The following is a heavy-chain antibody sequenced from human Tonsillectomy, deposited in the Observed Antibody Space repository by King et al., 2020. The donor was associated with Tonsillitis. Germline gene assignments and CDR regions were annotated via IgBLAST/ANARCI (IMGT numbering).Heavy chain of an antibody. CDR2: IIPIFGTA. D-gene: IGHD3-10*01. Sequence: QLVQSGAEVKKPGSSVKVSCKASGGTFSRYAISWVRQAPGQGLEWMGGIIPIFGTANYAQKFQGRVTITADESTSTVYMELSSLRSDDTAVYYCARDRGTMGFDPWVQGTLVTVSS. CDR1: GGTFSRYA. J-gene: IGHJ5*02. CDR3: ARDRGTMGFDP. V-gene: IGHV1-69*12.